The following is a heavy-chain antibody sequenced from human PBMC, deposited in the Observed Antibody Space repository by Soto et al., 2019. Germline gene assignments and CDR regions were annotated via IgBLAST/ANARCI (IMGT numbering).Heavy chain of an antibody. CDR2: IYYSGST. J-gene: IGHJ6*02. CDR3: ARYSLWFGDAYCGMDV. CDR1: GGSISSYY. V-gene: IGHV4-59*12. D-gene: IGHD3-10*01. Sequence: SETLSLTCTVSGGSISSYYWSWIRQPPGKGLEWIGYIYYSGSTNYNPSLKSRVTISADKSISTAYLQWSSLKASDTAMYYCARYSLWFGDAYCGMDVWGQGTTVTVSS.